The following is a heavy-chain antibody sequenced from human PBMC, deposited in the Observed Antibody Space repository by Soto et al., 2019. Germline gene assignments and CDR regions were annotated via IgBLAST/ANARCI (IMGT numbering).Heavy chain of an antibody. CDR2: ISSSGRTT. J-gene: IGHJ4*02. Sequence: PVGSLRLSCAASGFTFSDRHMSWIRQAPGKGLEWVSYISSSGRTTHYADSVKGRYTISRDNAKNSLYLQMSSLRVEDTAVYFCAREVTTSHYYFDFWGQGTLVTVSS. D-gene: IGHD2-2*01. CDR1: GFTFSDRH. V-gene: IGHV3-11*01. CDR3: AREVTTSHYYFDF.